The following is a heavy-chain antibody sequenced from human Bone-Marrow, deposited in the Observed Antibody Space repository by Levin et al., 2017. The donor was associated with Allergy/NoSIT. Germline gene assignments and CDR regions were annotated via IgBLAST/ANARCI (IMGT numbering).Heavy chain of an antibody. J-gene: IGHJ6*02. CDR3: ARDDFWSGYYTSPRGMDV. D-gene: IGHD3-3*01. V-gene: IGHV1-18*01. CDR1: GYTFTSYG. CDR2: ISAYNGNT. Sequence: VASVKVSCKASGYTFTSYGISWVRQAPGQGLEWMGWISAYNGNTDYAQKLQGRVTMTTDTSTSTAYMELRSLRSDDTAVYYCARDDFWSGYYTSPRGMDVWGQGTTVTVSS.